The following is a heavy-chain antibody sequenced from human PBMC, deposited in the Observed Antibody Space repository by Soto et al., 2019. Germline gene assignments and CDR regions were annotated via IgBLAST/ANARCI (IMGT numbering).Heavy chain of an antibody. CDR2: IYWDDDK. V-gene: IGHV2-5*02. J-gene: IGHJ4*02. CDR3: AHSTAYYDFWSSYWHPHLDY. D-gene: IGHD3-3*01. CDR1: GFSLSTRGEG. Sequence: QITLKESGPTLVKPTQTLTLTCTFSGFSLSTRGEGVGWIRQPPGKALDWLALIYWDDDKRYRTSLKSRLTSTKNTSKKQVVLTVNKLDPVDTATYYCAHSTAYYDFWSSYWHPHLDYWGQGTLVTVSS.